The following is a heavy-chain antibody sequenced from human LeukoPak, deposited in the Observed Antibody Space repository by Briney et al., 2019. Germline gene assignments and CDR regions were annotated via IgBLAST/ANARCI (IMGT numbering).Heavy chain of an antibody. V-gene: IGHV3-33*01. D-gene: IGHD4-4*01. CDR3: ARDPSLRVTLDY. CDR1: GFIFSNYG. J-gene: IGHJ4*02. Sequence: GGSLRLSCAASGFIFSNYGMHWVRQAPGKGLEWVAVIWYDGSNKYYADSVKGRFTISRDNSKNMLYLEMNSLRAEDTAVYYCARDPSLRVTLDYWGQGTLVTVSS. CDR2: IWYDGSNK.